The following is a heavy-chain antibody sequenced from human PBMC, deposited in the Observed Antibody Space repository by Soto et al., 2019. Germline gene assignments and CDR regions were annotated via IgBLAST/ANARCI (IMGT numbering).Heavy chain of an antibody. D-gene: IGHD3-3*01. Sequence: LRLSCAASGFTFSSYWMSWVRQAPGKGLEWVANIKQDGSEKYYVDSVKGRFTISRDNAKNSLYLQMNSLRAEDTAVYYCARDNYDFWSGYYTSNYYYYMDVWGKGTTVTVSS. CDR1: GFTFSSYW. J-gene: IGHJ6*03. V-gene: IGHV3-7*01. CDR3: ARDNYDFWSGYYTSNYYYYMDV. CDR2: IKQDGSEK.